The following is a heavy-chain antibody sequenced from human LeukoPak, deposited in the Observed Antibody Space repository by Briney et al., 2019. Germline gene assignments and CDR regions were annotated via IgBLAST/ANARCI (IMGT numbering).Heavy chain of an antibody. D-gene: IGHD2-15*01. V-gene: IGHV4-31*03. CDR2: LSYSGST. Sequence: PSDTLSLTCTLSGAPIRSGGYYWSWSRQHPGKGLEWIGYLSYSGSTYYNPSLKSRVTISVDTSKNQFSLKLSSVTAADTAVYYCAKQAVEGWYLGQFDYWGQGTLVTVSS. CDR1: GAPIRSGGYY. J-gene: IGHJ4*02. CDR3: AKQAVEGWYLGQFDY.